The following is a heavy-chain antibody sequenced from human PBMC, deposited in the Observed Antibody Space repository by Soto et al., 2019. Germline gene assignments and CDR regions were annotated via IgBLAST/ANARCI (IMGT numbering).Heavy chain of an antibody. V-gene: IGHV4-34*01. J-gene: IGHJ4*02. D-gene: IGHD5-18*01. CDR3: ARGYDTALAPIF. CDR1: GGSFSSYH. CDR2: INHLTTT. Sequence: LSLTCAVYGGSFSSYHWSWSRQTPGKGLEWIGEINHLTTTNYNPSLKSRVIISLDTPKNQFSLKLSSVTAADTAVYYCARGYDTALAPIFWGQGILVSVSS.